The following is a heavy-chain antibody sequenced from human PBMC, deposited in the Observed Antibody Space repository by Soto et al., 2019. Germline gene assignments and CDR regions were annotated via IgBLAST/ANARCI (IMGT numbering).Heavy chain of an antibody. CDR2: IWYDGSNT. V-gene: IGHV3-33*01. D-gene: IGHD4-17*01. CDR3: VRDLLGSGGHGAD. CDR1: GFIFSSFG. J-gene: IGHJ4*02. Sequence: GGSLRLSCAASGFIFSSFGMHWVRQAPGKGLEWVAHIWYDGSNTYYADSVKGRFTISRDNSRNTLYLQMNSLRAEDTAVYHCVRDLLGSGGHGADWGKGTPVTVS.